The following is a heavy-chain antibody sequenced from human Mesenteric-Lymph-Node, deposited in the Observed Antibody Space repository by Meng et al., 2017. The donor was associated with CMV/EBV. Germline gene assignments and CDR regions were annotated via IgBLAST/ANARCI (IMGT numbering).Heavy chain of an antibody. CDR2: IKQEGSEK. V-gene: IGHV3-7*01. Sequence: HGMRWVRQAPGKGREWVANIKQEGSEKYYVDSVRGRFTISRDNAKNSLYLQMNSLRAEDTAVYYCARDWRYYDSSGYYYLAEYFQHWGQGTLVTVSS. CDR3: ARDWRYYDSSGYYYLAEYFQH. J-gene: IGHJ1*01. D-gene: IGHD3-22*01. CDR1: HG.